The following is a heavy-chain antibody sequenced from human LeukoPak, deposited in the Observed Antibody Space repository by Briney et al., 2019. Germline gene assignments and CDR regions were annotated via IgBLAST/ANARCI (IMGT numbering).Heavy chain of an antibody. J-gene: IGHJ5*02. V-gene: IGHV4-59*12. CDR2: IYYSGST. CDR1: GGSISSYY. D-gene: IGHD3-22*01. CDR3: ARDDRSTWYGL. Sequence: KSSETLSLTCTVSGGSISSYYWSWIRQPPGKGLEWIGYIYYSGSTNYNPSLKSRVTISVDTSKNQFSLKLTSVTAADTAVYYCARDDRSTWYGLWGQGTLVTVSS.